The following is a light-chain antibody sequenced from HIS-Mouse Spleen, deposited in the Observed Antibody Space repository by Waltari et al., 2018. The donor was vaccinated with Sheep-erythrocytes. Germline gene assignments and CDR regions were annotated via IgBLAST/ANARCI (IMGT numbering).Light chain of an antibody. CDR3: CSYAGSYTFVV. CDR2: DVS. CDR1: SSDVGGYNY. Sequence: QSALTQPRSVSGSPGQSVTISCTGPSSDVGGYNYVSWYQQPPGKAPKLMIYDVSKRPSGVPDRFSGSKSGNTASLTISGLQAEDEADYYCCSYAGSYTFVVFGGGTKLTVL. V-gene: IGLV2-11*01. J-gene: IGLJ2*01.